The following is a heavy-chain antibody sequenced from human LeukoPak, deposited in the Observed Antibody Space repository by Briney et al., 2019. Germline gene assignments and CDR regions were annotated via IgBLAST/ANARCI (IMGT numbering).Heavy chain of an antibody. CDR3: ARGVAATREFDAFDI. CDR2: IYHSGST. V-gene: IGHV4-38-2*02. CDR1: GYSISSGYF. D-gene: IGHD2-15*01. Sequence: SETLSLTCTVSGYSISSGYFWGWIRPPPGKGREWIGEIYHSGSTNYNPSLKSRVTISVDKSKNQFSLKLSSVTAADTAVYYCARGVAATREFDAFDIWGQGTMVTVSS. J-gene: IGHJ3*02.